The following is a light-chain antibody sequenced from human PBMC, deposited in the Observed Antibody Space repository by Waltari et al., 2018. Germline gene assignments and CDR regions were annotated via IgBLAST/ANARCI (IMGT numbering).Light chain of an antibody. CDR3: QHYVRLPAT. CDR1: QSVSRA. V-gene: IGKV3-20*01. CDR2: GTT. Sequence: EIVLTQSPGTLSFSPGERATLSCRASQSVSRALAWYQKKPGPAPRLLIYGTTNRATGIPDRFSGSGSGTDFSLTISRLEPEDVAVYFCQHYVRLPATFGQGTKVEIK. J-gene: IGKJ1*01.